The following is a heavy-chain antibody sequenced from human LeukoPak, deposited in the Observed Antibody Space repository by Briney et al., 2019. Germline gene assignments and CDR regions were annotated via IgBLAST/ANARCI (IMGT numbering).Heavy chain of an antibody. J-gene: IGHJ4*02. CDR3: ASGSGSLPDY. Sequence: GGSLRLSCAASGFTFSSYAMHWVRQAPGKGLEYVSAISSNGGSTYYANSVKGRFTISRDNSKNTLYLQMVSLRAEDMAVYYCASGSGSLPDYWGQGTLVTVSS. D-gene: IGHD1-26*01. V-gene: IGHV3-64*01. CDR2: ISSNGGST. CDR1: GFTFSSYA.